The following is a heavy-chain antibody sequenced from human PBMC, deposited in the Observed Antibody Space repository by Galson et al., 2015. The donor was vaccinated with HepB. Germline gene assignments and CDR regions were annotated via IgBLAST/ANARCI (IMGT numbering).Heavy chain of an antibody. CDR2: IIPIFGTA. V-gene: IGHV1-69*13. CDR1: GGTFSSYA. CDR3: ASSTTSFYDILTGHAFDI. D-gene: IGHD3-9*01. J-gene: IGHJ3*02. Sequence: SVKVSCKASGGTFSSYAISWVRQAPGQGLEWMGGIIPIFGTANYAQKFQGRVTITADESTSTAYMELSSLRSEDTAVYYCASSTTSFYDILTGHAFDIWGQGTMVTVSS.